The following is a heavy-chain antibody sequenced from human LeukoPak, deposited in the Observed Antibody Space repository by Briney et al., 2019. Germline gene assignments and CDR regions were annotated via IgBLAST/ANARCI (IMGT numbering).Heavy chain of an antibody. D-gene: IGHD5-18*01. CDR3: ARDRYSYGIDY. CDR2: IYYSGST. CDR1: GGSISSYY. J-gene: IGHJ4*02. V-gene: IGHV4-59*01. Sequence: PSETPSLTCTVSGGSISSYYWSWIRQPPGKGLEWIGYIYYSGSTNYNPSLKSRVTISVDTSKNQFSLKLSSVTAADTAVYYCARDRYSYGIDYWGQGTLVTVSS.